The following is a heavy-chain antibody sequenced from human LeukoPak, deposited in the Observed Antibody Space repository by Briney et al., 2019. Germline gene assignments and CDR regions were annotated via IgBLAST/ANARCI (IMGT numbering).Heavy chain of an antibody. CDR3: ARVATDGGGFDP. D-gene: IGHD3-16*01. V-gene: IGHV3-48*01. CDR1: GITFSSYS. CDR2: LSSDNYTT. Sequence: GGSLRLSCAASGITFSSYSMNWVRQAPGKGLEWISYLSSDNYTTYYADSVKGRFIISRDNAKDSLYLQMNSLRAEDTAVYYCARVATDGGGFDPWGQGTLVTVSS. J-gene: IGHJ5*02.